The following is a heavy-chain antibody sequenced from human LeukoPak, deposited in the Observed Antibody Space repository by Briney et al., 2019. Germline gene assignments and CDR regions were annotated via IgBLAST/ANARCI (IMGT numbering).Heavy chain of an antibody. V-gene: IGHV3-30*18. CDR3: AQDYDILISNSHYFGMDV. CDR2: ISYDGSNK. Sequence: GGSLRLSCAPSVFTSSRYGMHAIPQAPGKGLEWVAVISYDGSNKYYADSVKGRFTISRDNSKNTLYLQMNSLRAEDTAVYYGAQDYDILISNSHYFGMDVWGQGTTVTVSS. CDR1: VFTSSRYG. J-gene: IGHJ6*02. D-gene: IGHD3-9*01.